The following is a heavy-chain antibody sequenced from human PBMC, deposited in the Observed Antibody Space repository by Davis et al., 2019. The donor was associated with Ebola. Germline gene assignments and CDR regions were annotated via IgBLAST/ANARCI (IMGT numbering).Heavy chain of an antibody. J-gene: IGHJ4*02. D-gene: IGHD6-13*01. CDR2: INPNSGGT. CDR1: GYTFTEYY. Sequence: AASVKVSCKASGYTFTEYYVHWARQAPGQGLEWMGRINPNSGGTNYAQKFQGRVTMTRDTSISTAYMELSRLRSDDTAVYFCARDEGSSSSWRISYWGQGTLVTISS. V-gene: IGHV1-2*06. CDR3: ARDEGSSSSWRISY.